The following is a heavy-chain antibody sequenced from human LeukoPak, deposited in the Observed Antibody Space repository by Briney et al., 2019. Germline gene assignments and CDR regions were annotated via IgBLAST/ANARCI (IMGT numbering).Heavy chain of an antibody. J-gene: IGHJ4*02. Sequence: GGSLRLSCAASGFTSSSYWMSWVRQAPGKGLEWVANIKQDGSEKYYVNSVRGRFSISRDNAKNSLYLQMNSLRAEDTAVYYCARGHCSSSSCHLDYWGQGTLVTVSS. CDR1: GFTSSSYW. CDR2: IKQDGSEK. D-gene: IGHD2-2*01. CDR3: ARGHCSSSSCHLDY. V-gene: IGHV3-7*04.